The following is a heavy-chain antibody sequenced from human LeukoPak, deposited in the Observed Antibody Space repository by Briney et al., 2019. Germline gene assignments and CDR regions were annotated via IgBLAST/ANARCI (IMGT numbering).Heavy chain of an antibody. CDR1: GSTYSSYS. Sequence: GGSLRLSCAASGSTYSSYSMNWVRQAPGKGLEWVSSISSRSSYIYYADSVKGRFTISRDNAKNSLYLQMNSLRAEDTAVYYCARSEDYDILTGYAADFDYWGQGTLVTVSS. J-gene: IGHJ4*02. CDR2: ISSRSSYI. CDR3: ARSEDYDILTGYAADFDY. V-gene: IGHV3-21*01. D-gene: IGHD3-9*01.